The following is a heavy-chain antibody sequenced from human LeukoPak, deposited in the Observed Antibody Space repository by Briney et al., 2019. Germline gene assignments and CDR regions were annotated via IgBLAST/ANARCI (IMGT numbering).Heavy chain of an antibody. CDR2: TRNKVNSYTT. D-gene: IGHD3-9*01. CDR3: AREGGYDILTGYYF. J-gene: IGHJ4*02. CDR1: GFTFSDHY. V-gene: IGHV3-72*01. Sequence: PGGSLRLSCAASGFTFSDHYMDWVRQAPGKGLEWVGRTRNKVNSYTTEYAASVKGRFTISRDDSKNSLYLQMNSLKTEDTAVYYCAREGGYDILTGYYFGGQGTLVTVSS.